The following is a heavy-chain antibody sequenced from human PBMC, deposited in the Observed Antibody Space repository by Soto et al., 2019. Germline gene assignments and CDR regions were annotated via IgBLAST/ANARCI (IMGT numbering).Heavy chain of an antibody. Sequence: ASVKVSCKASGYTFTSYGISWVRQAPGQGLEWMGWISAYNGNTNYAQKLQGRVTMTTDTSTSTAYMELRSLRSDDTAVYYCAREGSGSSDYYHYGMDVWGQGTTVTVSS. CDR1: GYTFTSYG. V-gene: IGHV1-18*01. CDR3: AREGSGSSDYYHYGMDV. J-gene: IGHJ6*02. D-gene: IGHD1-26*01. CDR2: ISAYNGNT.